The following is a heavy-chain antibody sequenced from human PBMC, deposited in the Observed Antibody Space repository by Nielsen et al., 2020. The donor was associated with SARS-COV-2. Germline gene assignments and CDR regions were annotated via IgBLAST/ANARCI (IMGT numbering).Heavy chain of an antibody. CDR3: ARGGGDFDY. CDR1: GFTFSSYS. D-gene: IGHD2-15*01. Sequence: GESLKIPCAASGFTFSSYSMNWVRQAPGKGLEWVSSISSSSSYIYYADSVKGRFTISRDNAKNSLYLQMNSLRAEDTAVYYCARGGGDFDYWGQGTLVTVSS. V-gene: IGHV3-21*01. J-gene: IGHJ4*02. CDR2: ISSSSSYI.